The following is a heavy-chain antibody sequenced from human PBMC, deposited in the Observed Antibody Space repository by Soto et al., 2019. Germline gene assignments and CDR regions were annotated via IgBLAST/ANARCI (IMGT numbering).Heavy chain of an antibody. Sequence: GESLKISCQGSADTFRKHWIAWVRQAPGQRLEWMGWINAGNGNTKYSQKFQGRVTITRDTSASTAYMELSSLRSEDTAVYYCARDLAAAGLDYWGQGTLVTVSS. CDR1: ADTFRKHW. J-gene: IGHJ4*02. CDR3: ARDLAAAGLDY. D-gene: IGHD6-13*01. V-gene: IGHV1-3*01. CDR2: INAGNGNT.